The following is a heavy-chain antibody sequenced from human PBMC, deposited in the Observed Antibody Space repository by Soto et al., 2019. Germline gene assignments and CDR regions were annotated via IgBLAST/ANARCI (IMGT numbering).Heavy chain of an antibody. CDR2: IDPSDSYT. J-gene: IGHJ6*02. CDR1: GYSFTSYW. V-gene: IGHV5-10-1*01. D-gene: IGHD3-10*01. Sequence: GESLKISCKGSGYSFTSYWISWVRQMPGKGLEWMGRIDPSDSYTNYSPSFQGHVTISADKSISTAYLQWSSLKASDTAMYYCARRTPYGSGSEYGMDVWGQGTTVTVSS. CDR3: ARRTPYGSGSEYGMDV.